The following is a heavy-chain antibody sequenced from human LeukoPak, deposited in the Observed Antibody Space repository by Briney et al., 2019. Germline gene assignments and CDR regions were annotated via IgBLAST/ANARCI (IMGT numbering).Heavy chain of an antibody. D-gene: IGHD5-12*01. CDR3: ARGGGYDAYFDY. Sequence: SVKVSCKASGGTFSSYAISWVRQAPGQGLEWMGRIIPILGIANYAQKFQGRVTITADKSTSTAYMELSSLRSEDTAVYYCARGGGYDAYFDYWGQGTLVTVSS. CDR1: GGTFSSYA. V-gene: IGHV1-69*04. CDR2: IIPILGIA. J-gene: IGHJ4*02.